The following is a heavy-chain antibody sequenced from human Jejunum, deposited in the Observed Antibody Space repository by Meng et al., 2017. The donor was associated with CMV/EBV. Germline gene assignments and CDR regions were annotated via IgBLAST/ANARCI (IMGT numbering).Heavy chain of an antibody. Sequence: CAASGFTFSSNGMRWVRQAPGRGLEWVAFISYDGRSDSYADSVRGRFTISRDTSKYTLYLQMNSLRTEDTAVYHCAKSYNYAMDVWGQGTTVTVSS. D-gene: IGHD2-2*01. V-gene: IGHV3-30*02. CDR2: ISYDGRSD. J-gene: IGHJ6*02. CDR1: GFTFSSNG. CDR3: AKSYNYAMDV.